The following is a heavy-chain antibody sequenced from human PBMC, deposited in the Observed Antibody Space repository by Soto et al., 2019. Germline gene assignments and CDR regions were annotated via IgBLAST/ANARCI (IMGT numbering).Heavy chain of an antibody. J-gene: IGHJ4*02. V-gene: IGHV4-61*01. Sequence: PSETLSLTCTFSGDSISSSKYYWSWIRQPPGKGLEWIGYIYYSGSTNYNPSLKSRVTISVDTSKNQFSLKLSSVTAADTAVYYCARDNGRENYYDSSGYWYYFDYWGQGTLVTVSS. CDR1: GDSISSSKYY. D-gene: IGHD3-22*01. CDR2: IYYSGST. CDR3: ARDNGRENYYDSSGYWYYFDY.